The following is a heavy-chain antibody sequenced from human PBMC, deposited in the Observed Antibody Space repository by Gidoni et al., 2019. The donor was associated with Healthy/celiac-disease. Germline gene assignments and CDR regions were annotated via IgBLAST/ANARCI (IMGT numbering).Heavy chain of an antibody. V-gene: IGHV3-23*01. CDR2: ISGSGCST. D-gene: IGHD3-3*01. J-gene: IGHJ4*02. Sequence: EVQLLESGGGLVQPGGSLRLSCAASGFTFSSYAMSWVRQAPGKGLELFSAISGSGCSTYYADSVKGRFTISRDNSKNTLYLQMNSLRAEDTAVYYCAKGLRFLEWLQGAGFDYWGQGTLVTVSS. CDR3: AKGLRFLEWLQGAGFDY. CDR1: GFTFSSYA.